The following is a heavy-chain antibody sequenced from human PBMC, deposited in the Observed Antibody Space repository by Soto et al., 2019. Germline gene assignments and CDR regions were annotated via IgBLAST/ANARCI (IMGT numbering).Heavy chain of an antibody. CDR1: GYTFSDYG. Sequence: QVQLVQSGADVKKPGASVKVSCKASGYTFSDYGVSWVRQAPGQGLEWMGWISSKNGNTNFAQKFRGRVTMTTDPSTSTVYMXXXXXXXXXXXXXXCAREPPETPPDYWGQXTXX. CDR3: AREPPETPPDY. V-gene: IGHV1-18*01. J-gene: IGHJ4*02. CDR2: ISSKNGNT.